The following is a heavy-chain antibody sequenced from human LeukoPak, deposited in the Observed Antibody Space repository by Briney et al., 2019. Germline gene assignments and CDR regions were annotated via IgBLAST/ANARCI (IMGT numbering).Heavy chain of an antibody. J-gene: IGHJ3*02. D-gene: IGHD3-22*01. Sequence: SETLSLTCAVSGYSISSDYYWGWIRQPPGKGLEWIGSFYHSGSTYYNPSLKRRVTISVDTSKNQFSLKLTSVTAADTAVYYCARHEGPPHYYDSSGSGSDSFDIWGQGTMVTVSS. CDR3: ARHEGPPHYYDSSGSGSDSFDI. CDR2: FYHSGST. CDR1: GYSISSDYY. V-gene: IGHV4-38-2*01.